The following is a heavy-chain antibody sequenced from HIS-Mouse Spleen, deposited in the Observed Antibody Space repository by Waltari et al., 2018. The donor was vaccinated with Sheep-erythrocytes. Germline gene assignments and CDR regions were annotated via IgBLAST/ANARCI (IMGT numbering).Heavy chain of an antibody. CDR1: GGSISSSSYY. CDR3: ARDEGTYYDFWSGYPPSYYFDY. Sequence: QLQLQESGPGLVKPSETLSLTCTVSGGSISSSSYYWGWIRQPPGKGLEWIESIYYSGRTYSNPSLKSRVTISVDTSKNQFSLKLSSVTAADTAVYYCARDEGTYYDFWSGYPPSYYFDYWGQGTLVTVSS. J-gene: IGHJ4*02. CDR2: IYYSGRT. V-gene: IGHV4-39*07. D-gene: IGHD3-3*01.